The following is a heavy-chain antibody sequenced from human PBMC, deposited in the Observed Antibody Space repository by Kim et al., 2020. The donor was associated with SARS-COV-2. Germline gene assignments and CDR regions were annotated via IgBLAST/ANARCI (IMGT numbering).Heavy chain of an antibody. CDR2: INPSGGST. V-gene: IGHV1-46*01. D-gene: IGHD2-2*02. Sequence: ASVKVSCKASGYTFTSYYMHWVRQAPGQGLEWMGIINPSGGSTSYAQKFQGRVTMTRDTSTSTVYMELSSLRSEDTAVYYCARSHLRWVVPAAIRYPDDAFDIWGQGTKVTVCS. J-gene: IGHJ3*02. CDR1: GYTFTSYY. CDR3: ARSHLRWVVPAAIRYPDDAFDI.